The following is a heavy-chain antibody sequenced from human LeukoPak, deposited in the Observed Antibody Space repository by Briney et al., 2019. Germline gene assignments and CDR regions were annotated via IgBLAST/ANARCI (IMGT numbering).Heavy chain of an antibody. V-gene: IGHV3-23*01. CDR2: INARGFIT. Sequence: PGGSLRLSCAASGFTFNTLAMSWARQAPGKGREWVAAINARGFITYYADSVKGRFTISRDNSKNTLFLQMNSLSVEDTAIYYCVNHITAMVRGCLDHWGQGILVTVSS. CDR3: VNHITAMVRGCLDH. J-gene: IGHJ4*02. D-gene: IGHD5-18*01. CDR1: GFTFNTLA.